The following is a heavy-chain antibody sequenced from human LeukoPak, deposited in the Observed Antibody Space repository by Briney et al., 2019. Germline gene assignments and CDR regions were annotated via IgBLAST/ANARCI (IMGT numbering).Heavy chain of an antibody. CDR2: INPSGGST. D-gene: IGHD5-12*01. Sequence: ASVTVSCKASGYTFTSYYMHWVRQAPGQGLEWMGIINPSGGSTSYAQKFQGRVTMTRDISTSTVYMEPSSLRSEDTAVYYCARGGYNSAPGKYWYFDLWGRGTLVTVSS. CDR3: ARGGYNSAPGKYWYFDL. V-gene: IGHV1-46*01. J-gene: IGHJ2*01. CDR1: GYTFTSYY.